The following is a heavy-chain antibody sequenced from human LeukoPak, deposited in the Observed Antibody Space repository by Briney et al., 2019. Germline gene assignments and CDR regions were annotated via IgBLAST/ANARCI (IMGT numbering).Heavy chain of an antibody. J-gene: IGHJ6*02. CDR1: GFTFSSYS. V-gene: IGHV3-21*01. CDR2: ISSSSSYI. CDR3: ARDEGERYFDWLPFPGMDV. D-gene: IGHD3-9*01. Sequence: GGSLRLSCAASGFTFSSYSMNWVRQAPGKGLEWVSPISSSSSYIYYADSVKGRFTISRDNAKNSLYLQMNSLRAEDTAVYYCARDEGERYFDWLPFPGMDVWGQGTTVTVSS.